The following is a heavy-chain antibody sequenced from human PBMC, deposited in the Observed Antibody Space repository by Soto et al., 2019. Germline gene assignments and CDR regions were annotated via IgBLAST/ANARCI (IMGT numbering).Heavy chain of an antibody. Sequence: GGSLRLSCAASGFSYSYYTMNWFSQAPGKGLEWVSTITGSSDYTYYSGSVTGRFTISRDNANDSLLLQMDSLRGEDTAVYYRSRDHEYTSGLSLGMVVWGQGITVNVSS. V-gene: IGHV3-21*01. CDR3: SRDHEYTSGLSLGMVV. CDR1: GFSYSYYT. D-gene: IGHD5-12*01. CDR2: ITGSSDYT. J-gene: IGHJ6*02.